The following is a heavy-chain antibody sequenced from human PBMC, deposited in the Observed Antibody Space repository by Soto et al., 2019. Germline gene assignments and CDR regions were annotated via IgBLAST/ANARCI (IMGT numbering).Heavy chain of an antibody. CDR3: ARDGDIVVVVAATWYFDL. Sequence: GGSLRLSCAASGFTFSSYWMSWVRQAPGKGLEWVANIKQDGSEKYYVDPVKGRFTISRDNAKNSLYLQMNSLRAEDTAVYYCARDGDIVVVVAATWYFDLWGRGTLVTVSS. CDR2: IKQDGSEK. V-gene: IGHV3-7*01. J-gene: IGHJ2*01. CDR1: GFTFSSYW. D-gene: IGHD2-15*01.